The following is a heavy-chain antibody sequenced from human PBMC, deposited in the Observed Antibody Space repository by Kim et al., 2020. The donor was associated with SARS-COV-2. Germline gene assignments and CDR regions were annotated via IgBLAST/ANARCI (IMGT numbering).Heavy chain of an antibody. CDR3: ASLDYDILTGWTYGMDV. CDR2: IYYSGST. D-gene: IGHD3-9*01. J-gene: IGHJ6*02. CDR1: GGSISSSSYY. V-gene: IGHV4-39*01. Sequence: SETLSLTCTVSGGSISSSSYYWGWIRQPPGKGLEWIGSIYYSGSTYYNPSLKSRVTISVDTSKNQFSLKLSSVTAADTAVYYCASLDYDILTGWTYGMDVWGQGTTVTVSS.